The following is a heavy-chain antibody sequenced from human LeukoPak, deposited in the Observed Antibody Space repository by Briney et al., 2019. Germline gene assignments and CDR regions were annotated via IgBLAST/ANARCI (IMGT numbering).Heavy chain of an antibody. J-gene: IGHJ4*02. CDR2: IYYSGST. CDR3: ARGLYGVKYYFDY. Sequence: SETLSLTCTVSGGSVSSGSYYWSWIRQPPGKGLEWIGYIYYSGSTNYNPSLKSRVTISVDTSKNQFSLKLSSVTAADTAVYYCARGLYGVKYYFDYWGQGTLVTVSS. V-gene: IGHV4-61*01. CDR1: GGSVSSGSYY. D-gene: IGHD4-17*01.